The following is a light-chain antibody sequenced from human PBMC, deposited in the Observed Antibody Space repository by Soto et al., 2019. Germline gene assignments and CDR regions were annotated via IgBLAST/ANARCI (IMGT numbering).Light chain of an antibody. CDR3: QQHNTWPRT. CDR1: QSVSNN. V-gene: IGKV3-15*01. Sequence: EIVMTQSPATLSVSPGERATLSCRASQSVSNNLAWYQQKPGQAPRLLIYGASTRATGIPARFSGSGSGTEFTLTVSSLQSEDFAVYYRQQHNTWPRTFGQWTKVEIK. J-gene: IGKJ1*01. CDR2: GAS.